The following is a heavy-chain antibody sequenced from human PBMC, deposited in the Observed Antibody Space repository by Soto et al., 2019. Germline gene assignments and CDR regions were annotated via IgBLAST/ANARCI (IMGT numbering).Heavy chain of an antibody. Sequence: PGGSLRLSCAASGFTFSNAWMSWVRQAPGKGLEWVGRIKSKTDGGTTDYAAPVKGRFTIPRDDSKNTLYLQMNSLKTEDTAVYYCTTGSSTSYQYYYGMDVWGQGTTVTVSS. J-gene: IGHJ6*02. CDR1: GFTFSNAW. D-gene: IGHD2-2*01. CDR3: TTGSSTSYQYYYGMDV. CDR2: IKSKTDGGTT. V-gene: IGHV3-15*01.